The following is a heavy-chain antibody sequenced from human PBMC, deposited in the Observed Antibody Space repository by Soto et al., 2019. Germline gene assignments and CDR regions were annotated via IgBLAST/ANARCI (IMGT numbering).Heavy chain of an antibody. Sequence: EVQLLESGGGLVQPGGSLRLSCAASGFTFSSYAMSWVRQAPGKGLEWVSAISGSGGSTYYADSVKGRFTISRDNSKNRLYLQMNSWGAGDTAVYSCGKSGRSGGYKVFPDYWGRGTLVPVSS. CDR1: GFTFSSYA. D-gene: IGHD1-20*01. J-gene: IGHJ4*02. V-gene: IGHV3-23*01. CDR3: GKSGRSGGYKVFPDY. CDR2: ISGSGGST.